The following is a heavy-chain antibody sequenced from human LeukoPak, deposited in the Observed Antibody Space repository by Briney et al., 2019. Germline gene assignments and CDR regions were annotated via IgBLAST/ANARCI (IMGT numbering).Heavy chain of an antibody. J-gene: IGHJ4*02. D-gene: IGHD6-13*01. CDR1: GDSISSSGFY. CDR2: IYSSGST. V-gene: IGHV4-31*03. Sequence: SETLSLTCTVSGDSISSSGFYWSWIRQHPGKGLEWVGYIYSSGSTNYSASLKSRLTISVDTSKNQFSLRLTSVTAADTAVYYCASDSTHRAASGSFVYWGQGSLVTVSS. CDR3: ASDSTHRAASGSFVY.